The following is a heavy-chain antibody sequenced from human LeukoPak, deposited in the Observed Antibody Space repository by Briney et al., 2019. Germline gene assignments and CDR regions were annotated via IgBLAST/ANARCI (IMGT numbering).Heavy chain of an antibody. J-gene: IGHJ5*02. CDR2: IYTSGST. Sequence: PSETLSLTCTVSGDSIRSGSYYWRWIRHPAGKGLEWIGRIYTSGSTNYNPSLKCRVTISVDTSKNQFSLKLSSVTAADTAVYYCAKITPGDYARERFNWFDPWGQGTLVTVSS. V-gene: IGHV4-61*02. D-gene: IGHD4-17*01. CDR3: AKITPGDYARERFNWFDP. CDR1: GDSIRSGSYY.